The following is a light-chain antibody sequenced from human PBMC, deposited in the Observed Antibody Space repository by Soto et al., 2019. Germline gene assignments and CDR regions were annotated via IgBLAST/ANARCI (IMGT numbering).Light chain of an antibody. V-gene: IGLV2-14*01. CDR1: SCDIGGYDY. CDR2: EVR. Sequence: QSALTQPASVSGSPGQSITISCTGTSCDIGGYDYVSWYQQRPGKAPKLMIYEVRYRPSGVSNRVSGSKSGNTASLTISGLQAEYEADYYCCSYTRTSKHYFFGSGTKLTVL. J-gene: IGLJ1*01. CDR3: CSYTRTSKHYF.